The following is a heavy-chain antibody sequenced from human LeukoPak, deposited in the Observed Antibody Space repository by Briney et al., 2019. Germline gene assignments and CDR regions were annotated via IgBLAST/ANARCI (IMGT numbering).Heavy chain of an antibody. D-gene: IGHD3-10*01. V-gene: IGHV4-39*01. Sequence: SETLSLTCTVSGDSISSSSYSSTYYWAWIRQPPGKGLEWIGSISHSGSTYYNPSLKSRVTISVGTSKNQFSLKVGSVTAADTAVYYCARHLASYYNYWGQGTLVTVSS. CDR1: GDSISSSSYSSTYY. CDR2: ISHSGST. J-gene: IGHJ4*02. CDR3: ARHLASYYNY.